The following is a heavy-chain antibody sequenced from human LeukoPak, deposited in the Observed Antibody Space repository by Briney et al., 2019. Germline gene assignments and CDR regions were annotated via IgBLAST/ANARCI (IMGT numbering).Heavy chain of an antibody. J-gene: IGHJ4*02. D-gene: IGHD2-2*01. Sequence: GGSLRPSCAASGFTLSSYAMHWVRQAPGKGLEWVAVISYDGSNKYYADSVKGRFTISRDNSKNTLYLQMNSLRAEDTAVYYCARDDGYCSSTSCANEPPFDYWGQGTLVTVSS. CDR2: ISYDGSNK. CDR3: ARDDGYCSSTSCANEPPFDY. CDR1: GFTLSSYA. V-gene: IGHV3-30-3*01.